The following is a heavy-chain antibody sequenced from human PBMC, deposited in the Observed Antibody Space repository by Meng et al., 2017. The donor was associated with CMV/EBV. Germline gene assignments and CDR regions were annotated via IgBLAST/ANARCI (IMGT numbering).Heavy chain of an antibody. V-gene: IGHV3-48*04. CDR2: ISSSSSTI. CDR1: GFTFSSYA. CDR3: ARDLDAGVVVVPAAIFPYYYYGMDV. Sequence: GGSLRLSCAASGFTFSSYAMHWVRQAPGKGLEWVSYISSSSSTIYYADSVKGRFTISRDNAENSLYLQMNSLRAEDTAVYYCARDLDAGVVVVPAAIFPYYYYGMDVWGQGTTVTVSS. D-gene: IGHD2-2*01. J-gene: IGHJ6*02.